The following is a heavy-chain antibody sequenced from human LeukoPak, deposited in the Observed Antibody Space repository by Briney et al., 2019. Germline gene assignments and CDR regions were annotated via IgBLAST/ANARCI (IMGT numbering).Heavy chain of an antibody. V-gene: IGHV1-18*01. Sequence: ASVKVSCKASGYTFSSYGINWVRQAPGQGLEWMGWISVYNGNTNYAQKFQGRVTMTTDTSTSTAYMELRSLRSDDTAVYCCARDAGYSSTWFDYYNYMDVWGKGTTVTVSS. CDR1: GYTFSSYG. J-gene: IGHJ6*03. CDR3: ARDAGYSSTWFDYYNYMDV. CDR2: ISVYNGNT. D-gene: IGHD6-13*01.